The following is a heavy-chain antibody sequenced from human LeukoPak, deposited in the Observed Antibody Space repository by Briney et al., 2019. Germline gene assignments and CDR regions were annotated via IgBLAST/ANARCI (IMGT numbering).Heavy chain of an antibody. Sequence: SETPSLTCTVSGGSISSGGYYWSWIRQHPGKGLEWIGYIYYSGSTYYNPSLKSRVTISVDTSKNQFSLKLSSVTAADTAVYYCARDSGRDGYSFDYWGQGTLVTVSS. J-gene: IGHJ4*02. CDR3: ARDSGRDGYSFDY. CDR1: GGSISSGGYY. CDR2: IYYSGST. V-gene: IGHV4-31*03. D-gene: IGHD5-24*01.